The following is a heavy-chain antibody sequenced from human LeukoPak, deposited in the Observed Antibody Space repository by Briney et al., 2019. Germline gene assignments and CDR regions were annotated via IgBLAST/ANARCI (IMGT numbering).Heavy chain of an antibody. CDR2: INHSGST. D-gene: IGHD2-2*01. Sequence: SETLSLTCAVYGGSFSGYYWSWIRQPPGKGLEWIGEINHSGSTNYNPSLKSRVTISVDTSKNQFSLKLSSVTAADTAVYYCARDLVVPAAPPYYYGMDVWGQGTTVTVSS. CDR1: GGSFSGYY. CDR3: ARDLVVPAAPPYYYGMDV. J-gene: IGHJ6*02. V-gene: IGHV4-34*01.